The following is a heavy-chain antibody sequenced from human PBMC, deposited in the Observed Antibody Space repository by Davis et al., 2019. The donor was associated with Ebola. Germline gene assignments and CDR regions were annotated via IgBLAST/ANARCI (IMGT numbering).Heavy chain of an antibody. CDR3: ARVPYSSSWYRYYGMDV. D-gene: IGHD6-13*01. Sequence: GGSLRLSCAASGFTFSSYAMHWVRQAPGKGLEWVAVISYDGSNKYYADSVKGRFTISRDNSKNTLYLQMNSLRAEDTAVYYCARVPYSSSWYRYYGMDVWGQGTTVTVSS. J-gene: IGHJ6*02. CDR2: ISYDGSNK. V-gene: IGHV3-30*04. CDR1: GFTFSSYA.